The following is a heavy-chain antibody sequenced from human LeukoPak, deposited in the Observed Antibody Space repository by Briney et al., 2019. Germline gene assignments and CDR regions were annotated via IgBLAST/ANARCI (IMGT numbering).Heavy chain of an antibody. Sequence: GGSLRLSCAASGFTVNPNYMSWLRQAQGQGLEGVSIMRSVGTTYYAASVKGRFTFSRDNSKNTLYLQMNNLRAEDTAVYYCARDGSSGRGYYYYYGMDVWGEGTTVTVSS. CDR2: MRSVGTT. CDR3: ARDGSSGRGYYYYYGMDV. V-gene: IGHV3-53*01. J-gene: IGHJ6*04. D-gene: IGHD1-26*01. CDR1: GFTVNPNY.